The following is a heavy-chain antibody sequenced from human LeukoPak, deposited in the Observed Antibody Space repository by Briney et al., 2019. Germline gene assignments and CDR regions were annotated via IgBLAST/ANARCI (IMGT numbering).Heavy chain of an antibody. CDR1: GFTFSGSA. CDR3: TTRGSDSGCPFF. D-gene: IGHD3-10*01. Sequence: GGSLRLSCAASGFTFSGSAMHWVRQASGKGLEWVGRIRTKTNSYATTYAASVKGRFTISRDDSNNTAYLQMNSLKTEDTAVYYCTTRGSDSGCPFFWGQGTLVTVSS. CDR2: IRTKTNSYAT. J-gene: IGHJ4*02. V-gene: IGHV3-73*01.